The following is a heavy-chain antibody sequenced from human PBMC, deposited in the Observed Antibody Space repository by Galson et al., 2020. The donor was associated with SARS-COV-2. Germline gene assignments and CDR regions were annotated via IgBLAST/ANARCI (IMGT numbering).Heavy chain of an antibody. J-gene: IGHJ4*02. Sequence: ETSETLSLTCTVSGGSISSYYWSWIRQPPGKGLEWIGYIYYSGSTNYNPSLKSRVTISVDTSKNQFSLKLSSVTAADTAVYYCARGKWELPYSFDYWGQGTLVTVSS. D-gene: IGHD1-26*01. CDR3: ARGKWELPYSFDY. V-gene: IGHV4-59*08. CDR1: GGSISSYY. CDR2: IYYSGST.